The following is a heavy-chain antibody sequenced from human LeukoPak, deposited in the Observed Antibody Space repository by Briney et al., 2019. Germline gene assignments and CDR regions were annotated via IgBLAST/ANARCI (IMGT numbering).Heavy chain of an antibody. CDR3: AREGPREGATSYNWFDP. J-gene: IGHJ5*02. CDR1: GFTFSSYE. V-gene: IGHV3-48*03. D-gene: IGHD1-26*01. Sequence: PGGSLRLSCAASGFTFSSYEMNWVRQAPGKGLEWVSYISSSGSTIYYADSVKGRFTISRDNAKNSLYLQMNSLRAEDTAVYYCAREGPREGATSYNWFDPWGQGTLVTVSS. CDR2: ISSSGSTI.